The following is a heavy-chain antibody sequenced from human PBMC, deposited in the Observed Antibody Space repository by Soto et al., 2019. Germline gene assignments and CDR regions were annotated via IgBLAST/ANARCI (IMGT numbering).Heavy chain of an antibody. CDR3: TRPMVAAAGTAGFDY. V-gene: IGHV3-30*04. Sequence: GGSLRLSCAASGFTFSSYAMHWVRQAPGKGLEWVAVISYDGSNKYYADSVKGRFTISRDNSKNTLYLQMNSLRAEDTAVYYCTRPMVAAAGTAGFDYRGQGTLVTVSS. J-gene: IGHJ4*02. CDR1: GFTFSSYA. CDR2: ISYDGSNK. D-gene: IGHD6-13*01.